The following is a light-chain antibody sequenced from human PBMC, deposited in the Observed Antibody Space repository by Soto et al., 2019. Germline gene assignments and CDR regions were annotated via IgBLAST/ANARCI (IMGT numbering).Light chain of an antibody. CDR3: LLSYSGARLVV. J-gene: IGLJ2*01. Sequence: QAVVTQEPSLTVSPGGTVTLTCGSSTGAVTSGHYPYWFQQKPGQAPRTLICDTSNKHSWTPARFSGSLLGGKAALTLSGAQPEDEAEYYCLLSYSGARLVVFGGGTKVTVL. CDR1: TGAVTSGHY. CDR2: DTS. V-gene: IGLV7-46*01.